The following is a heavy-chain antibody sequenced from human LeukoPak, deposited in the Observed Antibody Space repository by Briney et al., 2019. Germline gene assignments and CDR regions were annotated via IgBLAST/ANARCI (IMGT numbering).Heavy chain of an antibody. J-gene: IGHJ3*02. V-gene: IGHV1-2*02. Sequence: ASVKVSCKASGYTFTGYYMHWVRQAPGQGLEWMGWINPNSGGTNYAQKFQGRVTMTRDTSISTAYMELSRLRSDDTAVYYCARGDHIVVVPAAIASDAFDIWGQGTMVTVSS. CDR2: INPNSGGT. CDR3: ARGDHIVVVPAAIASDAFDI. D-gene: IGHD2-2*01. CDR1: GYTFTGYY.